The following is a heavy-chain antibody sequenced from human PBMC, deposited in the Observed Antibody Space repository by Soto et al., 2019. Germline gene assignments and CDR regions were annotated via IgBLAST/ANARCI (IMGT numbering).Heavy chain of an antibody. CDR2: VDPEDGEK. CDR1: GYTFTDYY. D-gene: IGHD2-2*01. V-gene: IGHV1-69-2*01. CDR3: ATGVPYCSSTSCSNWFDP. Sequence: EVQLVQSGAEVKKPGATVKISCKVSGYTFTDYYMHWVQQAPGKGLEWMGLVDPEDGEKIYAEKFQGRVTITADTSTDTAYMELSSLRSEDTAVYYCATGVPYCSSTSCSNWFDPWGQGTLVTVSS. J-gene: IGHJ5*02.